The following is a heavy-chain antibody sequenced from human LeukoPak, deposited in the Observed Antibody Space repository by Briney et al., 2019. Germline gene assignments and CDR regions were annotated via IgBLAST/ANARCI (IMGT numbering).Heavy chain of an antibody. V-gene: IGHV3-23*01. CDR1: GFAFNIYG. D-gene: IGHD3-10*01. CDR2: LRCSCRCT. Sequence: GGSLRLSCAASGFAFNIYGMSWVRQARGRGMVSVSLLRCSCRCTYYLDSVQCLFTISRDNSKNTLYLQMNSLRFEDTAIYYSVRCLAVLRGDVWGQAPTVTVSS. J-gene: IGHJ6*02. CDR3: VRCLAVLRGDV.